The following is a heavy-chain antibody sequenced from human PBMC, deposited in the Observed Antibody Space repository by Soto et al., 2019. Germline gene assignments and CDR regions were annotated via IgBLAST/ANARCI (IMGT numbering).Heavy chain of an antibody. D-gene: IGHD3-16*01. CDR1: GFTVSTKY. V-gene: IGHV3-66*01. CDR3: ARDPWAADY. CDR2: IYSGGST. J-gene: IGHJ4*02. Sequence: EVQLVESGGGLVQPGGSLRLSCAASGFTVSTKYMSWVRQAPGKGLEWVSVIYSGGSTFYADSVRGRFTISRDNSQNTVNLQMTSLRAEDTAVYYCARDPWAADYWGQGTLVTVSS.